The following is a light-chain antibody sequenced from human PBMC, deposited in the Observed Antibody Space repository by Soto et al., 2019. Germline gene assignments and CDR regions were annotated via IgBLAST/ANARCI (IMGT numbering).Light chain of an antibody. CDR1: SSDVGGYNY. CDR3: SSYTSSSTYV. J-gene: IGLJ1*01. CDR2: DVS. V-gene: IGLV2-14*01. Sequence: VLTQPASVSGSPGQSITISCTGTSSDVGGYNYVSWYQQHPGKAPKLMIYDVSNRPSGVSNRFSGSKSGNTASLTISGVQAEDEADYYCSSYTSSSTYVFGTGTKVTVL.